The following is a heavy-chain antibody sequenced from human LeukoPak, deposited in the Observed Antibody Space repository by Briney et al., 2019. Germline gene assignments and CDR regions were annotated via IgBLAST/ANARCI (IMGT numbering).Heavy chain of an antibody. CDR3: ALFPGEGDPFDI. V-gene: IGHV4-30-4*01. J-gene: IGHJ3*02. Sequence: SETLSLTGTVSGGSISSGGYYWSWIRQPPGKGLEWIGYIYYSGSTSYNPSLKSRLTISVDASKNQFSLKVSSVTAADTAVYYCALFPGEGDPFDIWGQGTMVTVSS. CDR2: IYYSGST. CDR1: GGSISSGGYY. D-gene: IGHD3-16*01.